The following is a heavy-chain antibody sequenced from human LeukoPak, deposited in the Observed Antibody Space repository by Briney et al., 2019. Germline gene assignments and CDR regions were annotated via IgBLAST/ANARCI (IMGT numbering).Heavy chain of an antibody. CDR2: INSDGSST. V-gene: IGHV3-74*01. Sequence: GGSLRLSCAASGFTFSSYWMHWVRQAPGKGLVWVSRINSDGSSTSYADSVKGRFTISRDNSKNTLYLQMNSLRAEDTAVYYCAKDRTYPDWGSYYFDYWGQGTPVTVSS. D-gene: IGHD7-27*01. CDR3: AKDRTYPDWGSYYFDY. CDR1: GFTFSSYW. J-gene: IGHJ4*02.